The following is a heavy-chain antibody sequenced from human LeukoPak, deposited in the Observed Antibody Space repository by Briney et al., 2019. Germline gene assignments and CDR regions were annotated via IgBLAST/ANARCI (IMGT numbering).Heavy chain of an antibody. CDR2: INHSGGT. CDR3: ARGYSSSWYWWFDP. CDR1: GGSFSGYY. Sequence: SETLSLTCAVYGGSFSGYYWSWIRQPPGKGLEWIGEINHSGGTNYNPSLKSRVTISVDTSKSQFSLKLSSVTAADTAVYYCARGYSSSWYWWFDPWGQGTLVTVSS. V-gene: IGHV4-34*01. D-gene: IGHD6-13*01. J-gene: IGHJ5*02.